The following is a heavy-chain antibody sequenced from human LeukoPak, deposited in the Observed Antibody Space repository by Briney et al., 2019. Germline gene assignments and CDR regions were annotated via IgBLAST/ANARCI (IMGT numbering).Heavy chain of an antibody. V-gene: IGHV1-46*01. J-gene: IGHJ5*01. CDR1: GYTFTSYL. Sequence: ASVKVSCKASGYTFTSYLLHWVRQAPGQELEWMGITNPSSGNTAYAQKFQGRITMTRDTSTSTVYMELSSLRSDDTAVYYCARDKGSTGWYGWFDSWGQGTLVTVSS. D-gene: IGHD6-19*01. CDR3: ARDKGSTGWYGWFDS. CDR2: TNPSSGNT.